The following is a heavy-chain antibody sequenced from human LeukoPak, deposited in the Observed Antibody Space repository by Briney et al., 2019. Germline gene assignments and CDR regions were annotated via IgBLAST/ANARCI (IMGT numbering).Heavy chain of an antibody. V-gene: IGHV3-11*05. D-gene: IGHD3-9*01. Sequence: GGSLRLSCAASGFTFSDYYMSWIRQAPGKRLEWVSYISSSSSYTNYADSVKGRFTISRDNAKNSLYLQMNSLRAEDTAVYYCARAHGGDDWLLYFDYWGQGTLVTVSS. CDR1: GFTFSDYY. CDR3: ARAHGGDDWLLYFDY. CDR2: ISSSSSYT. J-gene: IGHJ4*02.